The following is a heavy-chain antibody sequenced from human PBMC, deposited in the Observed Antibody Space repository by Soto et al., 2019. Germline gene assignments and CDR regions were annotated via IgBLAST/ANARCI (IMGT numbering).Heavy chain of an antibody. CDR3: ARADHCSGGSCYYYYYYYMDV. J-gene: IGHJ6*03. V-gene: IGHV1-46*03. Sequence: GASVKVSCKASGYTFTSYYMHWVRQAPGQGLEWMGIINPSGGSTSYAQKFQGRVTMTRDTSTSTVYMELSSLRSEDTAVYYCARADHCSGGSCYYYYYYYMDVWGTGTTVTVSS. D-gene: IGHD2-15*01. CDR2: INPSGGST. CDR1: GYTFTSYY.